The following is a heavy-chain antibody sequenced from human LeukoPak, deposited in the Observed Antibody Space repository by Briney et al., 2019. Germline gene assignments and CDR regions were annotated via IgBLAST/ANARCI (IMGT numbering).Heavy chain of an antibody. J-gene: IGHJ3*02. CDR2: IYYSGST. CDR1: GGSISSSSYS. V-gene: IGHV4-39*01. Sequence: NASETLSLTCTVSGGSISSSSYSWGWIRQPPGKGLEWIGSIYYSGSTYYNPSLKSRVTISVDTSKNQFSLKLSSVTAADTAVYYCARPPLAWERYDAFDIWGQGTMVTVSS. CDR3: ARPPLAWERYDAFDI. D-gene: IGHD1-26*01.